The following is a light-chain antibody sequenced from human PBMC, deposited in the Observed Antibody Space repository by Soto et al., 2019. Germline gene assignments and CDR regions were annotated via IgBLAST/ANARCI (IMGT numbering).Light chain of an antibody. CDR1: HTIISW. V-gene: IGKV1-5*03. CDR3: QHYNSYSEA. Sequence: DIQMTQSPSTLSGSVGAGVTITCRASHTIISWLAWYQQKPGKAPKLLIYKASTLKSGVPSRFSGSGSGTEFTLTISSLQPDDFATYYCQHYNSYSEAFGQGTKVDVK. CDR2: KAS. J-gene: IGKJ1*01.